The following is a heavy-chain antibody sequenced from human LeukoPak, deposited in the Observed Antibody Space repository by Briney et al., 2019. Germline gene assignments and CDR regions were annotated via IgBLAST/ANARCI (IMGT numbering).Heavy chain of an antibody. Sequence: ASVKVSCKASGYTFTSYYMHWVRQAPGQGLEWMGIINPSGGSTSYAQKFQGRVTMTRDTSTSTVYMELSSLRSEDTAVYYCARVGGVRSYGSHGMDVWGQGTTVTVSS. CDR1: GYTFTSYY. D-gene: IGHD5-18*01. CDR2: INPSGGST. J-gene: IGHJ6*02. V-gene: IGHV1-46*01. CDR3: ARVGGVRSYGSHGMDV.